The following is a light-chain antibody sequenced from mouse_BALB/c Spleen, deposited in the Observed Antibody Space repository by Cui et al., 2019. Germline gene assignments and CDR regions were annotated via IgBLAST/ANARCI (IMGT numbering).Light chain of an antibody. V-gene: IGKV3-10*01. CDR2: LAS. CDR1: ESVDSYGNSF. J-gene: IGKJ1*01. Sequence: NIARTQSPASLAVSLGQRATISGRASESVDSYGNSFMHWYQQKPGQPPKLLIYLASNLESGVPARFSGSGSRTDFTLTIDPVEADDAATYYCQQNNEDPWTFGGGTKLEIK. CDR3: QQNNEDPWT.